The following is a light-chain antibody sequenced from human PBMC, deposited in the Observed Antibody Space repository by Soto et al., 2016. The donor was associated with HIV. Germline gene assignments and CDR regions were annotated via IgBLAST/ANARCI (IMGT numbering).Light chain of an antibody. CDR3: QQYENYPYT. V-gene: IGKV1-5*03. Sequence: DIQMTQSPSTLSASIGDRVTITCRASQSFSSWLAWYQQKPGKAPKLLMSATSVLESGVPSRFSGSGSGTEFTLTISSLQPEDFATYYCQQYENYPYTFGQGTKLE. J-gene: IGKJ2*01. CDR1: QSFSSW. CDR2: ATS.